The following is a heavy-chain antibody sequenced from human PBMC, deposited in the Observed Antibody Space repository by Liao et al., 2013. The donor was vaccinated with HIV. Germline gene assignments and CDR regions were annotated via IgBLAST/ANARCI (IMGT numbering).Heavy chain of an antibody. D-gene: IGHD3-3*01. CDR1: GGSFSDYY. Sequence: QVQLQESGPGLVKPSETLSLTCAVYGGSFSDYYWSWIRQPPGKGLEWIGEINHSGSTNYNPSLKSRVTMSVDTSKNQFSLKLSSVTAADTAVYYCARVDQYYDYWRGYENWFDPWGQGTLVTVSS. V-gene: IGHV4-34*10. CDR3: ARVDQYYDYWRGYENWFDP. CDR2: INHSGST. J-gene: IGHJ5*02.